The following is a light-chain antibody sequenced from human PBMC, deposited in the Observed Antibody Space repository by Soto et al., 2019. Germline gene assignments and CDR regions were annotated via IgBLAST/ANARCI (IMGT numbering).Light chain of an antibody. CDR2: TNS. Sequence: QSVLTQPPSASGTPGQRITISCSGSGSNIGSNSVTWYQQLPRTAPKLLIYTNSQRPSGVPDRFSGSKSGTSASLAISGLQSGDEADYYCATWDDSLNGYVFGTGTKGTVL. J-gene: IGLJ1*01. CDR1: GSNIGSNS. CDR3: ATWDDSLNGYV. V-gene: IGLV1-44*01.